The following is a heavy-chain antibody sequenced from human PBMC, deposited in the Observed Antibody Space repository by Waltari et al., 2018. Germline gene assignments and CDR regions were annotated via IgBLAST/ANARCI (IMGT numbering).Heavy chain of an antibody. D-gene: IGHD7-27*01. CDR1: GFSFSDYW. CDR2: VKHDGTHT. J-gene: IGHJ4*02. V-gene: IGHV3-74*01. CDR3: ARDTPGDGIDY. Sequence: DVQLVASGGGIGQPGGSLRLSCVASGFSFSDYWMHWVRQDPEKGLVWVAHVKHDGTHTTYADSVKGRFTVSRDNAKNTVYLQMNSLRADDTAVYFCARDTPGDGIDYWGQGTLVTVSS.